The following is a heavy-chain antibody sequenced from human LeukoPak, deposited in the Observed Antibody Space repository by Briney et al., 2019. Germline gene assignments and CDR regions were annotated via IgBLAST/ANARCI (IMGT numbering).Heavy chain of an antibody. CDR3: ARMAAILDY. J-gene: IGHJ4*02. V-gene: IGHV3-23*01. D-gene: IGHD5-24*01. CDR2: ISASGGST. CDR1: GFTFINYD. Sequence: GGSLRLSCAVSGFTFINYDMSWVRQAPGKGLEWVSTISASGGSTFYGDSVRGRFTISRDNSKNTLYLQMNSPRAEDTAVFYCARMAAILDYWGQGTLVTVSS.